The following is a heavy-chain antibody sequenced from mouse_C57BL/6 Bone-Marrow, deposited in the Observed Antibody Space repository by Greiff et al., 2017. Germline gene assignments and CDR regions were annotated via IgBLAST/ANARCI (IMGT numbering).Heavy chain of an antibody. Sequence: VKVVESGAELVRPGTSVKMSCKASGYTFTHYWISWAKQRPGHGLEWIGDIYPGGGYTNYNEKFKGKATLTADKSSSTAYMQFSSLTSEDSAIYYCARSGYAWFAYWGQGTLVTVSA. CDR1: GYTFTHYW. J-gene: IGHJ3*01. CDR3: ARSGYAWFAY. CDR2: IYPGGGYT. D-gene: IGHD3-2*02. V-gene: IGHV1-63*01.